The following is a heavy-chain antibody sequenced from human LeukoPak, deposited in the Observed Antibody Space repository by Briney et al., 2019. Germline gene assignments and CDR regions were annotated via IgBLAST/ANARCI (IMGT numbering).Heavy chain of an antibody. D-gene: IGHD2-15*01. CDR2: MYYSGST. J-gene: IGHJ4*02. Sequence: SETLSLTCTVSGGSISSSKYYWGWLRQPPGKGLEWVGSMYYSGSTYYNPSLKSRVTISVGTSKNHFSLKLTSVTAADTAMYYCAKSFCSGDSCGAHVEFDSWGQGTLVTVSS. V-gene: IGHV4-39*07. CDR1: GGSISSSKYY. CDR3: AKSFCSGDSCGAHVEFDS.